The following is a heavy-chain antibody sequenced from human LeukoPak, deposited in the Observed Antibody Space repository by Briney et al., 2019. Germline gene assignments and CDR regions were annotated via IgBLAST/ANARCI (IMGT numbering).Heavy chain of an antibody. J-gene: IGHJ4*02. CDR1: GFTFSSYE. D-gene: IGHD2-21*01. V-gene: IGHV3-48*03. CDR3: ARETAHCGGYCFDY. Sequence: GVSLRLSCAASGFTFSSYEFNCVREAPGEGLEGVSYIVVGGINISYAESVRGRFTTSRDNAKNSLYLQLNSLRAEDTAVYYCARETAHCGGYCFDYWGQGTLVTVSS. CDR2: IVVGGINI.